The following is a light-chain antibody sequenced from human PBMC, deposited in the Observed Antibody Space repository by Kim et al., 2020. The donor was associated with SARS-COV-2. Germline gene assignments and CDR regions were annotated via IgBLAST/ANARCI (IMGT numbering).Light chain of an antibody. CDR1: NSDVGSYNL. CDR2: DVS. V-gene: IGLV2-23*02. CDR3: CSYAGLGSYV. Sequence: QSALTQPASVSGSPGQSITISCTGTNSDVGSYNLVSWYQQHPGKAAKLLIYDVSKRPSGVSDRFSGSKSGNTASLTISGLQAEDEADYYCCSYAGLGSYVFGSGTKVTV. J-gene: IGLJ1*01.